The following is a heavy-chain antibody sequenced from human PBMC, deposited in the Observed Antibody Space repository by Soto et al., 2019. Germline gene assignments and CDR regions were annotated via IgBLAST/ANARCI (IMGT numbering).Heavy chain of an antibody. CDR1: GFTFNSYD. CDR3: ARGSTYSGLDV. Sequence: EVQLVESGGGLVQPGGSLRLSCAASGFTFNSYDMHWVRHVTGKGLEWVSAIGTAGAPYYPGSVKGRLTISRENAKNSLYLQMNSLRDGDTAVYYCARGSTYSGLDVWGQGTTVTVSS. CDR2: IGTAGAP. J-gene: IGHJ6*02. V-gene: IGHV3-13*05.